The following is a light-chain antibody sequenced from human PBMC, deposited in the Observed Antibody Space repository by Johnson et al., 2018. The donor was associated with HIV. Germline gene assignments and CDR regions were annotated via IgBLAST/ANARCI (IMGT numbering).Light chain of an antibody. J-gene: IGLJ1*01. CDR3: GTWDSSLSALYV. V-gene: IGLV1-51*01. CDR1: SSNIGNKY. Sequence: QSVLTQPPSVSAAPGQKVTISCSGSSSNIGNKYVSWYQQLPGTAPKLLIYDNNKRPSGIPDRFSGSKSGTSATLGITGLPTGDEADYYCGTWDSSLSALYVFGTGTKVTVL. CDR2: DNN.